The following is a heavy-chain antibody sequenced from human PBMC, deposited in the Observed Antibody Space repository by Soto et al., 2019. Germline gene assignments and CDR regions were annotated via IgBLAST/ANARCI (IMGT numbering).Heavy chain of an antibody. V-gene: IGHV3-30*18. CDR2: ISYDGSNK. Sequence: PGGSLRLSCAASGFTFSSYGMHWVRQAPGKGLEWVAVISYDGSNKYYADSVKGRFTISRDNSKNTLYLQMNSLRAEDTAVYYCAKDPSGDAFDIWGQGTMVTVSS. CDR3: AKDPSGDAFDI. D-gene: IGHD3-10*01. CDR1: GFTFSSYG. J-gene: IGHJ3*02.